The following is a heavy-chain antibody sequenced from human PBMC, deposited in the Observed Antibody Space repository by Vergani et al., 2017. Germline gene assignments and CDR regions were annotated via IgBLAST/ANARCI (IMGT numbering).Heavy chain of an antibody. CDR2: IHHSGDT. CDR3: ARHRGSGGFFPSSYFYGMDV. Sequence: QVQLQESGPGLVKPSETLTLTCDVSDSSIMTNPYWGWFRQSPGKGLEWIGCIHHSGDTHYNSSLKSRVSISIVSSSKFSLSLTSMTAADTAIFYCARHRGSGGFFPSSYFYGMDVCGHGTTVTVS. J-gene: IGHJ6*02. D-gene: IGHD3-10*01. CDR1: DSSIMTNPY. V-gene: IGHV4-38-2*01.